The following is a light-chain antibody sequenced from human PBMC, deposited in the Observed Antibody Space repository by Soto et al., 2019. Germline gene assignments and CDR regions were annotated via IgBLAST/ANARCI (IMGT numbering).Light chain of an antibody. CDR3: QVCEKFSDPNFV. J-gene: IGLJ1*01. Sequence: SYELTQPPSVSVSPGQTASITCGGDNIGTKSVHWYQQRPGQAPVLVVYDDKKRPSGIPERFSGSNSGNTATLTISRVETGDEADYYCQVCEKFSDPNFVFGDGPKVTVL. CDR1: NIGTKS. V-gene: IGLV3-21*02. CDR2: DDK.